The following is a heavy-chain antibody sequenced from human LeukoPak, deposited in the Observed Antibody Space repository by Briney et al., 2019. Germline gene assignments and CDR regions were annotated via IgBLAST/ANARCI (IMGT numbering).Heavy chain of an antibody. D-gene: IGHD3-10*01. Sequence: PGGSLRLSCAASGLTFSSYSMNWVRQAPGKGLEYVSAISSNGGSTYYANSVKGRFTISRDNSKNTLYLQMGSLRAEDMAVYYCARWGPKSYYYGSGSYYDYWGQGTLVTVSS. V-gene: IGHV3-64*01. CDR2: ISSNGGST. CDR1: GLTFSSYS. CDR3: ARWGPKSYYYGSGSYYDY. J-gene: IGHJ4*02.